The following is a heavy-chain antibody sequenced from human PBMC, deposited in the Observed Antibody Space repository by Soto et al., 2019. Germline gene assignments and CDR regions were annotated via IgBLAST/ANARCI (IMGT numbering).Heavy chain of an antibody. J-gene: IGHJ1*01. CDR2: INPSGGSA. D-gene: IGHD3-22*01. V-gene: IGHV1-46*01. CDR1: GYIFTNFY. CDR3: ARGSGDSSGYYYAQYFQH. Sequence: GASVKVSCKASGYIFTNFYMHWVRQAPGQGLEWMGIINPSGGSADYAQKFQGRVTMTRDTSTSTVYMELSSLRSEDTAVYYCARGSGDSSGYYYAQYFQHWGQGTLVTVPQ.